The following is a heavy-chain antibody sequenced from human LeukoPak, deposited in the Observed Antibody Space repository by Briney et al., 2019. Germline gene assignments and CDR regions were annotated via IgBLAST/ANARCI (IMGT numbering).Heavy chain of an antibody. CDR2: ISGNNGNT. Sequence: ASVKVSCKASGYTFTTYGIAWVRQAPGQGLEWMGWISGNNGNTKYAQKLQGRVTMTTDTSTSTAYMELRSLRSDDTAVYYCARGAFEYSSAGYFDYWGQGTLVTVSS. V-gene: IGHV1-18*01. CDR1: GYTFTTYG. CDR3: ARGAFEYSSAGYFDY. D-gene: IGHD6-6*01. J-gene: IGHJ4*02.